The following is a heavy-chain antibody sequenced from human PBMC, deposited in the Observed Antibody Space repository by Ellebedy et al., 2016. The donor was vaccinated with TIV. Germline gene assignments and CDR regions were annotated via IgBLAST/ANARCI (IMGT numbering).Heavy chain of an antibody. D-gene: IGHD5-12*01. V-gene: IGHV4-34*01. Sequence: SQTLSLICAVHGGSFNVYYWTWIRQSPGKGLEWLGEINHSGINNYNPSLKSRVTVSADTSKKQFSLKLTSVTAADTAVYYCARGYSGYTIWGQGTMVTVSS. CDR1: GGSFNVYY. J-gene: IGHJ3*02. CDR2: INHSGIN. CDR3: ARGYSGYTI.